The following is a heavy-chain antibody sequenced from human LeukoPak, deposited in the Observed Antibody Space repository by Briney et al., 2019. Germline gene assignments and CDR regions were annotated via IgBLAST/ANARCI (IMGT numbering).Heavy chain of an antibody. Sequence: GGSLRLSCAVSGFTFSSYAMHWVRQAPGKGLEWVAFIRYDGSNKYYADSVKGRFTISRDNSKNTLYLQMNSMRAEDTAVYSCAKGRGRLSTVTGYFDYWGQGTLVTVSS. CDR2: IRYDGSNK. CDR1: GFTFSSYA. J-gene: IGHJ4*02. CDR3: AKGRGRLSTVTGYFDY. V-gene: IGHV3-30*02. D-gene: IGHD1-26*01.